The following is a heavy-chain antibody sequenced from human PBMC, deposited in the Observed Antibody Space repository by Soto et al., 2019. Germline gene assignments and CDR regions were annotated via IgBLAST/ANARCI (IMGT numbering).Heavy chain of an antibody. Sequence: QVQLVESGGGVVQPGRSLRLSCAASGFTFSGYTIHWVRQAPGKGLEWLALIWFDGSNKYYADSVKGRFTISRDNAKNTLYLQMNTLRAEDTAVYYCARDLGYNYGHPFDHWGQGTLVTVSS. V-gene: IGHV3-33*01. CDR2: IWFDGSNK. D-gene: IGHD5-18*01. CDR1: GFTFSGYT. J-gene: IGHJ5*02. CDR3: ARDLGYNYGHPFDH.